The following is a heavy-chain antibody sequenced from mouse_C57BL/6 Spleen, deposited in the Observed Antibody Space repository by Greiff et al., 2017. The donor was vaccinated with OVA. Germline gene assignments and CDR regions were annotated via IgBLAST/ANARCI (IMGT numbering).Heavy chain of an antibody. V-gene: IGHV1-52*01. Sequence: VQLQQPGAELVRPGSSVKLSCKASGYTFTSYWMHWVKQRPIQGLEWIGNIDPSDSETHYNQKFKDKATLTVDKSSSTAYMQLSSLTSEDSAVYYCAIDYYGSSYAMDYWGQGTSVTVSA. CDR3: AIDYYGSSYAMDY. J-gene: IGHJ4*01. CDR2: IDPSDSET. D-gene: IGHD1-1*01. CDR1: GYTFTSYW.